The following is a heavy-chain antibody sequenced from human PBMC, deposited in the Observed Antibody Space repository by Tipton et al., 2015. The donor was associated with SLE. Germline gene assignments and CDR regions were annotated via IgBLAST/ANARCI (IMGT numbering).Heavy chain of an antibody. CDR1: GFTFSSYG. V-gene: IGHV3-30*02. D-gene: IGHD1-26*01. CDR3: AKGGIVGAKVGSYFDL. CDR2: IRYDGSNK. J-gene: IGHJ2*01. Sequence: SGFTFSSYGMHWVRQAPGKGLEWVAFIRYDGSNKYYADSVKGRFTISRDNSENTLYLQMNSLRAEDTAVYYCAKGGIVGAKVGSYFDLWGRGILVTVSS.